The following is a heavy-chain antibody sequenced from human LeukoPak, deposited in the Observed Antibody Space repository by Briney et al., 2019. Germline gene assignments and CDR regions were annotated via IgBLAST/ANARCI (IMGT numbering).Heavy chain of an antibody. CDR2: INHSGST. J-gene: IGHJ5*02. D-gene: IGHD2-2*01. V-gene: IGHV4-34*01. Sequence: SETLSLTCAVYGGSFSGYYWSWIRQPPGKGLEWLGEINHSGSTNYNPSLKSRVTISVDTSKNQFSLKLSSVTAADTAVYYCARAGSTPIDIVVVPPSRSDWFDPWGQGTLVTVSS. CDR3: ARAGSTPIDIVVVPPSRSDWFDP. CDR1: GGSFSGYY.